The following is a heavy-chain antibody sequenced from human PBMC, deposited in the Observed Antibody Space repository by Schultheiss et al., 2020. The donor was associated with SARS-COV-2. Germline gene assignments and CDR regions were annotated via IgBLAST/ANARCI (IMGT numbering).Heavy chain of an antibody. J-gene: IGHJ4*02. CDR2: ISSSGSTI. V-gene: IGHV3-48*03. D-gene: IGHD5-12*01. CDR1: GFTFSSYE. CDR3: ATRVATID. Sequence: GGSLRLSCAASGFTFSSYEMNWVRQAPGKGLEWVSYISSSGSTIYYADSVKGRFTISRDNSKNTLYLQMNSLRAEDTAVYYCATRVATIDWGQGTLVTVSS.